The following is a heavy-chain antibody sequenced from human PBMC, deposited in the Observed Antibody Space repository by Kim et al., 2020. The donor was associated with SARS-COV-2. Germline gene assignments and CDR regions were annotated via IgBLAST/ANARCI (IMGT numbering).Heavy chain of an antibody. V-gene: IGHV3-33*01. D-gene: IGHD3-3*01. CDR1: GFTFSSYG. Sequence: GGSLRLSCAASGFTFSSYGMHWVRQAPGKGLEWVAVIWYDGSNKYYADSVKGRFTISRDNSKNTLYLQMNSLRAEDTAVYYCARDSSITIFGVGHRYGMDVWGQGTTVTVSS. J-gene: IGHJ6*02. CDR2: IWYDGSNK. CDR3: ARDSSITIFGVGHRYGMDV.